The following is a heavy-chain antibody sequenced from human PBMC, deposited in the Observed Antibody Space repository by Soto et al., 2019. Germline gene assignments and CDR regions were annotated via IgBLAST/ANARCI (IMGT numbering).Heavy chain of an antibody. D-gene: IGHD5-18*01. V-gene: IGHV3-21*04. CDR2: ISSSGYI. CDR3: ARVFTDTAKVFDY. Sequence: NPGGSLRLSCAASGFNFNSYTINWVRQAPGKRLEWLSSISSSGYIFSTDSVRGRFTISRDNSKNTVYLQMNSLRAEDTAVYYCARVFTDTAKVFDYWGQGTLVTVSS. CDR1: GFNFNSYT. J-gene: IGHJ4*02.